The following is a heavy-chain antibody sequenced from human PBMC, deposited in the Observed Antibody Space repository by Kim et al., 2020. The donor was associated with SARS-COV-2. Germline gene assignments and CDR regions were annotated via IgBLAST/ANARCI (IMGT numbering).Heavy chain of an antibody. CDR1: GFTFSSYA. CDR3: ARDGIAAAGTNGGFDY. V-gene: IGHV3-30*04. J-gene: IGHJ4*02. D-gene: IGHD6-13*01. Sequence: GGSLRLSCAASGFTFSSYAMHWVRQAPGKGLEWVAVISYDGSNKYYADSVKGRFTISRDNSKNTLYLQMNSLRAEDTAVYYCARDGIAAAGTNGGFDYWGQGTLVTVSS. CDR2: ISYDGSNK.